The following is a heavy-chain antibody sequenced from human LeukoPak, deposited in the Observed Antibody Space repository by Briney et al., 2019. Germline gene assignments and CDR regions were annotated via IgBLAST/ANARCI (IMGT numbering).Heavy chain of an antibody. CDR3: ARTTEAHSWRTRYYDYYMDV. V-gene: IGHV4-61*01. J-gene: IGHJ6*03. D-gene: IGHD6-13*01. Sequence: SETLSLTCTVSGGSISTSSYYWSWIRQPPGKGLEWIGYIYYSGSTNYNPSLKSRVTISVDTSKNQFSLKLSSVTAADTAVYYCARTTEAHSWRTRYYDYYMDVWGKGTTVTISS. CDR2: IYYSGST. CDR1: GGSISTSSYY.